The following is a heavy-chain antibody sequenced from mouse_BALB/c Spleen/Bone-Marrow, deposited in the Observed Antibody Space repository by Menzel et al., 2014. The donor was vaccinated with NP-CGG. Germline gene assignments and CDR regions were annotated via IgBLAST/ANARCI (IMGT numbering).Heavy chain of an antibody. CDR1: GYAFTNYW. J-gene: IGHJ4*01. D-gene: IGHD1-1*01. CDR3: ARELVRGMDY. V-gene: IGHV1-54*01. CDR2: INPGSGGI. Sequence: QVQLKESGAELVRPGTSVKVSCKASGYAFTNYWIEWIKQRPGQGLEWIGVINPGSGGINYNEKFKGKATLTADKSSSTAYMQLSSLTSDDSAVYSCARELVRGMDYRGQGTSVTVSS.